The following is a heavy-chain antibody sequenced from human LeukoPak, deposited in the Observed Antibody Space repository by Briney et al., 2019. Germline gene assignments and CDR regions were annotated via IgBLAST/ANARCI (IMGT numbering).Heavy chain of an antibody. CDR3: AVPDGAFDI. CDR1: GGSFSGYY. J-gene: IGHJ3*02. V-gene: IGHV4-34*01. CDR2: INHSGST. D-gene: IGHD5-24*01. Sequence: SETLSLTCAVYGGSFSGYYWSWIRQPPGKGLEWIGEINHSGSTNYNPSLKSRVTISVDTSKNQFSLKLSSVTAADTAVYYCAVPDGAFDIWGQGTMVTVSS.